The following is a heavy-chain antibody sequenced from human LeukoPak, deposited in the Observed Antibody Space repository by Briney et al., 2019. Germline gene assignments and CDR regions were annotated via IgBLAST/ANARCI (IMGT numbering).Heavy chain of an antibody. D-gene: IGHD4-17*01. CDR2: IKSKTDGGTT. V-gene: IGHV3-15*01. Sequence: RSGGSLRLSCAASGFTFSNAWMSWVRQAPGKGLEWVGRIKSKTDGGTTDYAAPVKGRFTISRDDSKNTLYLQMNSLKTEDTAVYYCTTNTYDYGDPIPDYWGQGTLVTVSS. J-gene: IGHJ4*02. CDR1: GFTFSNAW. CDR3: TTNTYDYGDPIPDY.